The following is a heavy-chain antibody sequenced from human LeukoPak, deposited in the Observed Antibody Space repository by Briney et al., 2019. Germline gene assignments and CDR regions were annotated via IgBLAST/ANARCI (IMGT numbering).Heavy chain of an antibody. D-gene: IGHD5-12*01. CDR3: ANHEGMPYSGYDWGYNY. Sequence: GASVKVSCKASGYTFTSYGISWVRQAPGQGLEWMGWISAYNGNTNYAQKLQGRVTMTTDTSTSTAYMELKSLRAEDTAVYYCANHEGMPYSGYDWGYNYWGQGTLVTVSS. V-gene: IGHV1-18*01. CDR1: GYTFTSYG. J-gene: IGHJ4*02. CDR2: ISAYNGNT.